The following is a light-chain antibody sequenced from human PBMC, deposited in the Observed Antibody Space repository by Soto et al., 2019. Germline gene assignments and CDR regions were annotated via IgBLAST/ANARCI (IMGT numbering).Light chain of an antibody. CDR1: QGISNN. V-gene: IGKV1-27*01. Sequence: DIQMTRSPSSLSASVGDRVTITCRASQGISNNLAWYQQKPGKVPRLLIYGASTLQSGVPSRFSGSGSGTDFTLTISSLQPEDVATYYCQKYDSAPLTFGQGTKVEFK. J-gene: IGKJ1*01. CDR2: GAS. CDR3: QKYDSAPLT.